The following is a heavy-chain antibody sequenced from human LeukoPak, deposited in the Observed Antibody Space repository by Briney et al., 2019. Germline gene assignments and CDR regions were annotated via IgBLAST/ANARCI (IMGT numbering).Heavy chain of an antibody. CDR1: GDSVSSNSVA. CDR2: TYYRSKWYN. Sequence: SQTLSLTCAISGDSVSSNSVAWTWIRQSPSRGLEWLGRTYYRSKWYNDDAVSVKSRITISPDTSKNQFSLQLNSVTPEDTAVYYCARAVAGRLDYWGQGTLVTVYS. V-gene: IGHV6-1*01. J-gene: IGHJ4*02. D-gene: IGHD6-19*01. CDR3: ARAVAGRLDY.